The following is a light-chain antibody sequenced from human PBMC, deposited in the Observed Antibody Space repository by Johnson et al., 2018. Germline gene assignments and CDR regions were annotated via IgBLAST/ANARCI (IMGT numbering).Light chain of an antibody. J-gene: IGLJ1*01. CDR3: GTWDSRLSSGNV. V-gene: IGLV1-51*02. CDR2: ENN. Sequence: QSVLTQPPSVSAAPGQKVTISCSGSSSNIGNNYVSWYQQLPGTAPKLLIYENNKRPSGIPDRFSSSKSGTSATLGITGLQTGDEADYYCGTWDSRLSSGNVFGTGTKVTVL. CDR1: SSNIGNNY.